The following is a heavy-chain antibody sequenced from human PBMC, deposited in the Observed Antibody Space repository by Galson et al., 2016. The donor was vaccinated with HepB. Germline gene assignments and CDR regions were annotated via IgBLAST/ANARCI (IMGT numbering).Heavy chain of an antibody. D-gene: IGHD3-16*01. Sequence: SLRLSCAASGFSFNSYAMSWVRQAPGKGLEWVSGISWNGGTIGFAGSVKGRFTISRDNAKNSLYLQMNSLRTEDTALYYCAKGFWGDDAFDIWGQGTMVTVSS. V-gene: IGHV3-9*01. CDR1: GFSFNSYA. J-gene: IGHJ3*02. CDR3: AKGFWGDDAFDI. CDR2: ISWNGGTI.